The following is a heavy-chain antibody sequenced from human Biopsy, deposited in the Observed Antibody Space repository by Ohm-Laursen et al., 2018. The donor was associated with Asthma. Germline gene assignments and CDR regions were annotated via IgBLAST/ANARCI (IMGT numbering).Heavy chain of an antibody. Sequence: PSDTLSLTCTVSGGSIRSSSYYWGWIRQPPGKGLEWIGSIYYSGSTYYNPSLKSRVTISVDTSKNQFSLKLSSVTAADTAVYYCARFTASITIFGVVNNWFDPWGQGTLVTVSS. J-gene: IGHJ5*02. CDR2: IYYSGST. V-gene: IGHV4-39*01. CDR3: ARFTASITIFGVVNNWFDP. CDR1: GGSIRSSSYY. D-gene: IGHD3-3*01.